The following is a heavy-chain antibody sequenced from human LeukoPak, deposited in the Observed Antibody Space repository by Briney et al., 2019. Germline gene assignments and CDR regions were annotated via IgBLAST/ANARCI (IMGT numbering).Heavy chain of an antibody. J-gene: IGHJ4*02. CDR2: IIPIFGTA. V-gene: IGHV1-69*01. CDR1: GGTFSSYA. D-gene: IGHD3-16*01. Sequence: SVKVSCKASGGTFSSYAISWVRQAPGQGLEWMGGIIPIFGTANYAQKFQGRVTITADESTSTAYMELSSLRSEDTAVYYCAREYLKNGGFDYWGQGTLVTVSS. CDR3: AREYLKNGGFDY.